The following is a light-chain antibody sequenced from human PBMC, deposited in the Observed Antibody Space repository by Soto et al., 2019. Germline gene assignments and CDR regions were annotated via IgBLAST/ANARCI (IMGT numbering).Light chain of an antibody. CDR1: SCDVGGYNH. CDR3: SSYTATRTVV. J-gene: IGLJ3*02. CDR2: DVS. Sequence: QSALTQPASVSGSPGQSITIAWTGTSCDVGGYNHVSWYQVHPGKAPRLVIYDVSIRPPAVSDRFSGSTSGNTASLTISGLQAEDEADYYCSSYTATRTVVFGGGTKLTVL. V-gene: IGLV2-14*03.